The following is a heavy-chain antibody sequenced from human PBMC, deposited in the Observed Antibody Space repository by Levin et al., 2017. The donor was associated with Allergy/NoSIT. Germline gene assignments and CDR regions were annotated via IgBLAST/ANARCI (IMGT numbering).Heavy chain of an antibody. Sequence: ASVKVSCKTSGYTFTDYYIHWVRQAPGQGLEWMGIINPSDDRTTYAQKFQGRITMTRDTSTSTVYMELSSLRSEDTAVYYCAREMYCDSTSCYVVGIYGMGVWGKGTTVT. CDR3: AREMYCDSTSCYVVGIYGMGV. J-gene: IGHJ6*04. D-gene: IGHD2-2*01. V-gene: IGHV1-46*01. CDR2: INPSDDRT. CDR1: GYTFTDYY.